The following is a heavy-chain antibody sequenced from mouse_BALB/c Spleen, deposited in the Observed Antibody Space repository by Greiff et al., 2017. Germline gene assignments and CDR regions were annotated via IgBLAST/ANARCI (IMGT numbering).Heavy chain of an antibody. V-gene: IGHV7-1*02. J-gene: IGHJ4*01. CDR3: ASRTGDAMDY. Sequence: EVKVVESGGGLVQPGGSLRLSCATSGFTFSDFYMEWVRQPPGKRLEWIAASRNKANDYTTEYSASVKGRFIVSRDTSQSILYLQMNALRAEDTAIYYCASRTGDAMDYWGQGTSVTVSS. CDR1: GFTFSDFY. D-gene: IGHD4-1*01. CDR2: SRNKANDYTT.